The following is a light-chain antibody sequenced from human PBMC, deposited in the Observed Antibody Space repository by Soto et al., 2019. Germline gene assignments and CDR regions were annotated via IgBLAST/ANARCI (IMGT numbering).Light chain of an antibody. CDR2: AAS. V-gene: IGKV1-39*01. CDR3: QQSYSTSIT. Sequence: DIQMTQSPSSLSASVGDRVTITCRASQSISNYLNWYQQKPGKAPNLLIYAASSLQSGVPSRFSGSGSWTDFTLTISSLQPEDFATYYCQQSYSTSITFGQGTRLEIK. J-gene: IGKJ5*01. CDR1: QSISNY.